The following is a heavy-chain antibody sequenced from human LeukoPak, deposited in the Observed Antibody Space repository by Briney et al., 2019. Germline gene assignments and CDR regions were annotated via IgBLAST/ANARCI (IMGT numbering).Heavy chain of an antibody. D-gene: IGHD1-26*01. CDR1: GGSFSGYY. CDR3: ATLRPGATYYYYGMDV. V-gene: IGHV4-34*01. CDR2: INHSGST. J-gene: IGHJ6*04. Sequence: SETLSLTCAVYGGSFSGYYWSWIRQPPGKGLEGIGEINHSGSTNYNPSLKSRVTISVDTSKNQFSLKLSSVTAADAAVYYCATLRPGATYYYYGMDVWGKGTTVTVSS.